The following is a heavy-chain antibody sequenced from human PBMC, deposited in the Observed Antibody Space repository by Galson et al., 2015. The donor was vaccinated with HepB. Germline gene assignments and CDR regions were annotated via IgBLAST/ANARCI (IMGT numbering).Heavy chain of an antibody. CDR3: ARDPLGPRAAIDNYYLDL. CDR2: ISYDGSKK. J-gene: IGHJ2*01. Sequence: SLRLSCAASGFTFSSYAMHWVRQAPGKGLEWVAVISYDGSKKYSADSLKGRFTISRDNSKNTLSLHMTSLRTEDTAVYYCARDPLGPRAAIDNYYLDLWGRGTLVTVSS. D-gene: IGHD4-11*01. CDR1: GFTFSSYA. V-gene: IGHV3-30-3*01.